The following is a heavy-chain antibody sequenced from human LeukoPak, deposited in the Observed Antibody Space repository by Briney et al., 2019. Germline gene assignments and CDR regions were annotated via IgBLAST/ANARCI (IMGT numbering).Heavy chain of an antibody. CDR3: ASLGARDYGDYVVEAIDY. D-gene: IGHD4-17*01. J-gene: IGHJ4*02. Sequence: KASQTLSLTCTVSGGSISSGGYYWSWIRQHPGKGLEWIGYIYYSGSTNYNPSLKSRVTISVDTSKNQFSLKLSSVTAADTAVYYCASLGARDYGDYVVEAIDYWGQGTLVTVSS. V-gene: IGHV4-61*08. CDR2: IYYSGST. CDR1: GGSISSGGYY.